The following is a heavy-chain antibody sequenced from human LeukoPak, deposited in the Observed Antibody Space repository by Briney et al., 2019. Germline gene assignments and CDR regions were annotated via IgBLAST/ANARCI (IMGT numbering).Heavy chain of an antibody. CDR2: IRYDGNNQ. V-gene: IGHV3-30*02. CDR1: GFTFSNYV. J-gene: IGHJ6*03. CDR3: ASGMSSPFYYYMDV. D-gene: IGHD6-13*01. Sequence: GESLRLSCAASGFTFSNYVMHWVRQAPGKGLEWVAFIRYDGNNQYYADSVRGRFTISRDNSKNTLHLQMNSLRAEDTAVYYCASGMSSPFYYYMDVWGRGTTVTVSS.